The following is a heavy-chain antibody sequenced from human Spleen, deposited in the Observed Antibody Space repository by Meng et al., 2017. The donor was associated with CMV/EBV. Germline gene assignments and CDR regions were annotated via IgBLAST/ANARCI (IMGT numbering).Heavy chain of an antibody. D-gene: IGHD1-26*01. CDR1: GGSVSSTSYY. J-gene: IGHJ5*02. CDR3: ARAIVGASRCFDP. Sequence: VSGGSVSSTSYYWTWVRQPPGKGLEWIGYIYYSETTNYNPSLKSRVTISVDTSKNQFSLKLSSATAADTAVYYCARAIVGASRCFDPWGQGTLVTVS. V-gene: IGHV4-61*01. CDR2: IYYSETT.